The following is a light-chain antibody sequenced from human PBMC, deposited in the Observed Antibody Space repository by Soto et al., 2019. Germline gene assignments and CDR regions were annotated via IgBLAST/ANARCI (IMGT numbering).Light chain of an antibody. CDR3: QQYGSSGT. J-gene: IGKJ1*01. CDR1: QSVSSSY. CDR2: GAS. Sequence: EIVLTQSPSTLSLSPGDRATLSCRASQSVSSSYLAWYQQKPGQAPRLRIYGASSRATGIPDRLSGSGSGTDFTLTISRLEPEDFAVYYCQQYGSSGTFGQGTKVDIK. V-gene: IGKV3-20*01.